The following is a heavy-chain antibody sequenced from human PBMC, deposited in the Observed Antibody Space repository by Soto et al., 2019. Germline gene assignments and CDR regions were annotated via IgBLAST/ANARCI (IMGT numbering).Heavy chain of an antibody. Sequence: GESLKISCKGSGYSFTSYWISWVRQMPGKGLEWMGRIDPSDSYTNYSPSFQGHVTISADKSISTAYLQWSSLKASDAAMYYCAISYCCSTSCYLTYYFDYWGQGTLVTVSS. J-gene: IGHJ4*02. CDR1: GYSFTSYW. D-gene: IGHD2-2*01. CDR2: IDPSDSYT. V-gene: IGHV5-10-1*01. CDR3: AISYCCSTSCYLTYYFDY.